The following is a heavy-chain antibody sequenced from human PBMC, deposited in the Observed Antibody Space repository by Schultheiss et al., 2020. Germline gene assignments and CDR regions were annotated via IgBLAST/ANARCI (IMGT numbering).Heavy chain of an antibody. V-gene: IGHV3-30*18. CDR2: TSHDGSNK. CDR1: GFTFSSYG. D-gene: IGHD4-17*01. Sequence: GGSLRLSCAASGFTFSSYGMHWVRQAPGKGLEWVAVTSHDGSNKYYVDSVKGRFTISRDNAKNSLYLQMNSLRAEDTAVYYCAKDIGGTTVTTPNYYYGMDVWGQGTTVTVSS. CDR3: AKDIGGTTVTTPNYYYGMDV. J-gene: IGHJ6*02.